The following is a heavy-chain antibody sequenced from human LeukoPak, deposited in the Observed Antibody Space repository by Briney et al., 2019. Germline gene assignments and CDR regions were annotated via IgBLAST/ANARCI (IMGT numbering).Heavy chain of an antibody. CDR2: IYTSGST. D-gene: IGHD3-16*02. CDR1: GGSISSGSYY. CDR3: AREGPGNEPYDYVWGSYRRGGPFDY. V-gene: IGHV4-61*02. Sequence: PSETLSLTCTVSGGSISSGSYYWSWIRQPAGKGLEWIGRIYTSGSTNYNPSLKSRVTISVDTSKNQFSLKLSSGTAADTAVYYCAREGPGNEPYDYVWGSYRRGGPFDYWGQGTLVTVSS. J-gene: IGHJ4*02.